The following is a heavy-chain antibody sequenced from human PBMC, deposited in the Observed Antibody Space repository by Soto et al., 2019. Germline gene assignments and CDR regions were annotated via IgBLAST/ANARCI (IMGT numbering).Heavy chain of an antibody. D-gene: IGHD2-15*01. V-gene: IGHV4-4*07. CDR3: AREVRGGFTGIFDQ. CDR1: GGTFSGYG. J-gene: IGHJ4*02. Sequence: SVTLCLRCAVDGGTFSGYGGSWIRQPAGKGLEWIGRIYTDGTTKYNPSLKSRVTMSLDMSRNQFSLRLTSVTAADTAMYYFAREVRGGFTGIFDQWGQGSRVTAPQ. CDR2: IYTDGTT.